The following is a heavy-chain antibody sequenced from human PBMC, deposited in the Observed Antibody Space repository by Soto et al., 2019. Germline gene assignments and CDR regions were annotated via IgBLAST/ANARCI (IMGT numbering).Heavy chain of an antibody. CDR3: ARILFGRSVAGGYFYMDV. CDR2: IFSNDEK. V-gene: IGHV2-26*01. J-gene: IGHJ6*03. Sequence: HVTLKESGPVLVKPTETLTLTCTVSGFSLSNGKVGVSWIRQPPGKALEWLAHIFSNDEKSYRTSLNRRLTISKDTSKSQVVLTVTNVDPVDTATYYCARILFGRSVAGGYFYMDVWGKGTTVTVSS. CDR1: GFSLSNGKVG. D-gene: IGHD6-19*01.